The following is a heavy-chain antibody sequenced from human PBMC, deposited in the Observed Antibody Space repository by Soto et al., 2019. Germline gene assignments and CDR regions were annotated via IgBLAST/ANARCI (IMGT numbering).Heavy chain of an antibody. CDR1: GFTFSSYA. Sequence: AGGSLRLSCAASGFTFSSYAMSWVRQAPGKGLEWVSAISGSGGSTYYADSVKGRFTISRDNSKNTLYLQMNSLRAEDTAVYYCAKDGRKYYDSSGYYPRYYYYGMDVWGQGTTVTVSS. V-gene: IGHV3-23*01. D-gene: IGHD3-22*01. CDR2: ISGSGGST. J-gene: IGHJ6*02. CDR3: AKDGRKYYDSSGYYPRYYYYGMDV.